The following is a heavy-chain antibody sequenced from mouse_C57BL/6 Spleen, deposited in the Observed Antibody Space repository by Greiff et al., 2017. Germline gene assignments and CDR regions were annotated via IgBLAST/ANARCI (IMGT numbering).Heavy chain of an antibody. CDR2: LNTRRGYT. J-gene: IGHJ2*01. V-gene: IGHV1-7*01. CDR1: GYTFTSYW. D-gene: IGHD1-1*01. Sequence: QVHVKQSGAELAKPGASVQLSCKASGYTFTSYWMHWAKQRPGRGLEWIGYLNTRRGYTKYNQKVKDKGTLTADKSSSPAQLPLSRLTYEDSAVHYCASDDYGSSCYRVQCTTLTAS. CDR3: ASDDYGSSCY.